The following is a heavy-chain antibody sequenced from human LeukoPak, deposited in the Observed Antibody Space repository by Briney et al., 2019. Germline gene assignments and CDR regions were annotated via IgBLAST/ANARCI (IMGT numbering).Heavy chain of an antibody. Sequence: GGSLRLSCAASGFTFSHAWMSWVRQAPGKGLEWVGRIKSKTDGGTTDYAAPVKGRFTISRDDSKNTLYLQMNSLKTEDTAVYYCATDVHDYGGVFDYWGQGTLVTVSS. V-gene: IGHV3-15*01. J-gene: IGHJ4*02. CDR3: ATDVHDYGGVFDY. CDR1: GFTFSHAW. CDR2: IKSKTDGGTT. D-gene: IGHD4-23*01.